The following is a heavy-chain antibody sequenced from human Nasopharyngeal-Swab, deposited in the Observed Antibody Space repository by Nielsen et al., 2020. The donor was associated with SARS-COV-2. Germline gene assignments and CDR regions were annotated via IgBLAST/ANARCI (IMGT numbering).Heavy chain of an antibody. CDR2: IYYSGST. Sequence: GSLRLSCTVSGVSISSSSYYWGWIRQPPGKGLEWIGSIYYSGSTYYNPSLKSRVTISVDTSKNQFSLKLSSVTAADTAVYYCATFDYYDSSWGQGTLVTVSS. V-gene: IGHV4-39*01. CDR1: GVSISSSSYY. J-gene: IGHJ4*02. CDR3: ATFDYYDSS. D-gene: IGHD3-22*01.